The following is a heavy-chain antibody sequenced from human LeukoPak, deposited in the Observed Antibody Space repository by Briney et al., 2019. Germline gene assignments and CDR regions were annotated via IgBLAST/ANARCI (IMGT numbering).Heavy chain of an antibody. V-gene: IGHV4-59*01. Sequence: PSETLSLTCTVSGGPISSYYWSWIRQPPGKGLEWIGYIYYSGSTNYNPSLKSRVTISVDTSKNQFSLKLSSVTAADTAVYYCARAPYYDSSGYLGWGQGTLVTVSS. CDR3: ARAPYYDSSGYLG. D-gene: IGHD3-22*01. J-gene: IGHJ4*02. CDR2: IYYSGST. CDR1: GGPISSYY.